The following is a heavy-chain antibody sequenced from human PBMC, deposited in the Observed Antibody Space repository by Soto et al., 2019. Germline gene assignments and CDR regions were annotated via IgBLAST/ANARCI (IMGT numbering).Heavy chain of an antibody. CDR1: GYTFTSYY. CDR2: INPSGGST. D-gene: IGHD3-22*01. Sequence: RASVKVSCKASGYTFTSYYMHWVRQAPGQGLEWMGIINPSGGSTSYAQKFQGRVTMTRDTSTSTVYMELSSLRSEDTAVYYCARIQWLQDDAFDIWGQGTMVTVS. V-gene: IGHV1-46*01. CDR3: ARIQWLQDDAFDI. J-gene: IGHJ3*02.